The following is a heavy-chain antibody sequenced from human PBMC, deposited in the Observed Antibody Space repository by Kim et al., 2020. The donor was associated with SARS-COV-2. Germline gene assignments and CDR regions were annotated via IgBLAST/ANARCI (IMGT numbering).Heavy chain of an antibody. D-gene: IGHD3-22*01. Sequence: ASVKVSCKASGYTFTSYVMHWVRQAPGQRLEWMGWINAGNGYTKYSQKLQGRVTITRDTSASTAYMELGSLRSEDTAVYYCALETSGSYGNWGQGTLVTVSS. J-gene: IGHJ4*02. CDR1: GYTFTSYV. CDR2: INAGNGYT. V-gene: IGHV1-3*01. CDR3: ALETSGSYGN.